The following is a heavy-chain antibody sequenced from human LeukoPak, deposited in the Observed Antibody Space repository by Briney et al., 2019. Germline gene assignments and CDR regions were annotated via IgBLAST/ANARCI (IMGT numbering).Heavy chain of an antibody. J-gene: IGHJ6*02. D-gene: IGHD3-3*01. V-gene: IGHV1-69*04. Sequence: GASVKVSCKASGGTLSSYTISWVRQAPGQGLEWMGRIIPILGIANYAQKFQGRVTITADKSTSTAYMELSSLRPEDTAVYYCARDWYDFWSGQKEYGMDVWGQGTTVTVSS. CDR2: IIPILGIA. CDR1: GGTLSSYT. CDR3: ARDWYDFWSGQKEYGMDV.